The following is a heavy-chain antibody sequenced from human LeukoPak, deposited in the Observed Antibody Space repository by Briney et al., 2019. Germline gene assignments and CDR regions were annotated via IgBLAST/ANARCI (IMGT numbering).Heavy chain of an antibody. CDR3: ARDNYDSSGYYSGVLVY. CDR1: GYTFTSYG. CDR2: INPNSGGT. D-gene: IGHD3-22*01. J-gene: IGHJ4*02. Sequence: GASVKVSCKASGYTFTSYGISWVRQAPGQGLEWMGWINPNSGGTNYAQKFQGRVTMTRDTSISTAYMELSRLRSDDTAVYYCARDNYDSSGYYSGVLVYWGQGTLVTVSS. V-gene: IGHV1-2*02.